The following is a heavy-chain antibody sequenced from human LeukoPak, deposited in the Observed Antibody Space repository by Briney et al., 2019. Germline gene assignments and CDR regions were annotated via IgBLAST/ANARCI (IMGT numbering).Heavy chain of an antibody. V-gene: IGHV4-59*01. D-gene: IGHD3-22*01. CDR1: GGSISSYY. CDR2: IYYSGST. J-gene: IGHJ4*02. Sequence: SETLSLTCTVSGGSISSYYWSLIRQPPGKGLEWIGYIYYSGSTNYNPSLKSRVTISVDTSKNQFSLKLSSVTAADTAVYYCARLVGVYDSSPFDYWGQGTLVTVSS. CDR3: ARLVGVYDSSPFDY.